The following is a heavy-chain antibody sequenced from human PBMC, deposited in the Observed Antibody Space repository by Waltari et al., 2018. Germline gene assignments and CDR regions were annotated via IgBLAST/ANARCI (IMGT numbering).Heavy chain of an antibody. CDR1: GFTFSSYS. J-gene: IGHJ6*03. CDR2: ISSSSSYI. D-gene: IGHD1-20*01. Sequence: EVQLVESGGGLVKPGGSLRLSCAASGFTFSSYSMNWVRQAPGKGLVWVSSISSSSSYICYADSVKGRFTISRDNAKNSLYLQMNSLRAEDTAVYYCARNLLTSRDYYYYYYMDVWGKGTTVTISS. V-gene: IGHV3-21*01. CDR3: ARNLLTSRDYYYYYYMDV.